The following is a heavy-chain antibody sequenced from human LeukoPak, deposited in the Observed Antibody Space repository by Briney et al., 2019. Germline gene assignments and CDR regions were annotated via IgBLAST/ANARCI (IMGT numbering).Heavy chain of an antibody. V-gene: IGHV4-4*02. Sequence: SETLSLTCGVSGGSISSTNWWSWVRQPPGQGLEWIGEISLSGVINYNPSLKGRVTMSLDRSKNHLTLTLTSVTAADTAVYYCSRESGAFSPFGYWGQGTLVTVSS. CDR3: SRESGAFSPFGY. CDR1: GGSISSTNW. J-gene: IGHJ4*02. CDR2: ISLSGVI. D-gene: IGHD1-26*01.